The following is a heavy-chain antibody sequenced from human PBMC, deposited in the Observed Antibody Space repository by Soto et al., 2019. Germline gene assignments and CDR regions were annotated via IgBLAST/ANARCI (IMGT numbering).Heavy chain of an antibody. D-gene: IGHD4-4*01. CDR2: ISGSGGST. V-gene: IGHV3-23*01. J-gene: IGHJ6*03. CDR3: AKEVWDYSNLYYYYYMDV. Sequence: EVQLLESGGGLVQPGGSLRLSCAASGFTFSSYAMSWVRQAPGKGLEWVSAISGSGGSTYYADSVKGRFTISRDNSKNTLYLQMNSLRAEDTAVYYWAKEVWDYSNLYYYYYMDVWGKGTTVTVSS. CDR1: GFTFSSYA.